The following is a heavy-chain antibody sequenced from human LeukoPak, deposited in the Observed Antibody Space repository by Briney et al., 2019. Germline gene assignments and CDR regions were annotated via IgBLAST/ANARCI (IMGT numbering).Heavy chain of an antibody. J-gene: IGHJ3*02. CDR2: IYYSGST. CDR1: GGSISSSSYY. V-gene: IGHV4-39*07. D-gene: IGHD3-10*01. CDR3: ARDDGYYYGSGSYLLDAFDI. Sequence: PSETLSLTCTVSGGSISSSSYYWGWIRQPPGKGLEWIGSIYYSGSTYYNPSLKSRVTISVDTSKNQFSLKLSSVTAADTAVYYCARDDGYYYGSGSYLLDAFDIWGQGTMVTVSS.